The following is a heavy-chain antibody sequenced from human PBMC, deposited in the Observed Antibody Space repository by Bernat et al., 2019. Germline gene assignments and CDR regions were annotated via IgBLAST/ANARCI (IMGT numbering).Heavy chain of an antibody. CDR2: IKGDGTTI. Sequence: EVQLVESGGGLVQPGGSLRLSCAASGFTFSGYWMHWVRQAPGKGLVWVSRIKGDGTTITYAGSVKGRFTISRDNSNNTLYLQMNSLRAEDTAVYYWAKVRSGAVTGAVNYWGQGTLVTVSS. CDR3: AKVRSGAVTGAVNY. CDR1: GFTFSGYW. J-gene: IGHJ4*02. V-gene: IGHV3-74*01. D-gene: IGHD2-8*02.